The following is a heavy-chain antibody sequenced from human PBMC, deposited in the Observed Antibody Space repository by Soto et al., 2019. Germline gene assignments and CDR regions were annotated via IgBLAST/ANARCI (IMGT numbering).Heavy chain of an antibody. CDR1: GGSISNNIYL. CDR3: ASRILTWSLS. J-gene: IGHJ5*02. CDR2: MYYSGSA. V-gene: IGHV4-39*01. Sequence: SETLSLTCTVSGGSISNNIYLWGWIRQPPGKGLEWIATMYYSGSASYNPSLRSRVTISVDTSKNQFSLKLTSVTAADTAMYYCASRILTWSLSWGQGALVT. D-gene: IGHD2-21*01.